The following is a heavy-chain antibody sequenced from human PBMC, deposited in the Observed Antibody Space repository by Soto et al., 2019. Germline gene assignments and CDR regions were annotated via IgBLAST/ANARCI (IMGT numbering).Heavy chain of an antibody. V-gene: IGHV3-23*01. CDR2: ISGSGGGT. D-gene: IGHD6-6*01. CDR3: ARDGEQLVRTTDY. J-gene: IGHJ4*02. CDR1: GFTFSSYA. Sequence: EVQLLESGGGLVHPGGSLRLSCAASGFTFSSYAMSWVRQAPGKGLEWVSAISGSGGGTYYADSVKGRFTISRDNSKNTLYVQMNSLRAEDTAVYYCARDGEQLVRTTDYWGQGALVTVSS.